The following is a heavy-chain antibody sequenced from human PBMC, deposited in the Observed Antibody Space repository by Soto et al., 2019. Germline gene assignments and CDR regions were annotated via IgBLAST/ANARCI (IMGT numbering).Heavy chain of an antibody. CDR1: GGSVSSGSYY. Sequence: QVQLQESGPGLVKPSETLSLNCTVSGGSVSSGSYYWSWIRQPPGKGLEWIGYIYYSGSTNYNPSLKSRVTISVDTSKNQFSLKLSSVTAADTAVYYCASWGIQLWTQFDYWGQGTLVTVSS. CDR2: IYYSGST. D-gene: IGHD5-18*01. CDR3: ASWGIQLWTQFDY. V-gene: IGHV4-61*01. J-gene: IGHJ4*02.